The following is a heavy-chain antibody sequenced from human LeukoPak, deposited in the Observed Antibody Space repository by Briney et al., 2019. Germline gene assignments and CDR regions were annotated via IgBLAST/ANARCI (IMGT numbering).Heavy chain of an antibody. CDR3: AKDWTTVVTPKGYYFDS. V-gene: IGHV3-23*01. Sequence: GGSLRLSCAASGFTFSRYAMSWVRQAPGKGLEWVSAISTTGGSTYCADSVKGRFTVSRDNSKNTLSLQMDSLRVEDTALYYCAKDWTTVVTPKGYYFDSWGQGTLVTVSS. D-gene: IGHD4-23*01. J-gene: IGHJ4*02. CDR1: GFTFSRYA. CDR2: ISTTGGST.